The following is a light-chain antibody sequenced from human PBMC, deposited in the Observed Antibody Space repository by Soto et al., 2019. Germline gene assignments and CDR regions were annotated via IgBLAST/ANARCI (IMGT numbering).Light chain of an antibody. Sequence: EIVLTQSPATLSLSPGERATLSCRASQSVSSYLAWYQQKPGQAPRLLIYDASNRATGIPARFSGSGSGTDFTLTISSLEPEDFAVYYCQQRSNWRPVYTFGQGTKVEIK. CDR3: QQRSNWRPVYT. CDR1: QSVSSY. J-gene: IGKJ2*01. CDR2: DAS. V-gene: IGKV3-11*01.